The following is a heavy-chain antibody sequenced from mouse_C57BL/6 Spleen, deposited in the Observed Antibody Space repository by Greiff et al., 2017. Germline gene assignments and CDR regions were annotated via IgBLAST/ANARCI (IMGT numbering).Heavy chain of an antibody. J-gene: IGHJ3*01. D-gene: IGHD4-1*01. CDR2: LYPGDGDT. CDR3: SRGANWAWFAY. Sequence: VQLKQSGPELVKPGASVKISCKASGYAFSSSWMNWVKQRPGQGLEWIGRLYPGDGDTNYNGKFKGKATLTADKSSSTAYMQLISLSSEDSAVYFWSRGANWAWFAYWGQGTLVSVSA. V-gene: IGHV1-82*01. CDR1: GYAFSSSW.